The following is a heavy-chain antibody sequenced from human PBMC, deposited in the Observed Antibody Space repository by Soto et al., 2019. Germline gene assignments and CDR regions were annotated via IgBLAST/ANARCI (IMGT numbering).Heavy chain of an antibody. CDR1: ENTFSTYL. J-gene: IGHJ5*01. Sequence: ASLKVSCKASENTFSTYLVHWVRQVHGQGLEWMGWHNGYNGQTEYSQKFQGRVTITRDTSAKTAYLELRSLTSEDTAVYYCAGPHDRAGLGTWGHGXLVTVYS. V-gene: IGHV1-3*01. CDR3: AGPHDRAGLGT. CDR2: HNGYNGQT. D-gene: IGHD1-1*01.